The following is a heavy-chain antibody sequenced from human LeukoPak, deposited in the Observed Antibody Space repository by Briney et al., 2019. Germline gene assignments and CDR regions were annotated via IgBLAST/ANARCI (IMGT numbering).Heavy chain of an antibody. CDR1: GFTFSSYS. V-gene: IGHV3-48*01. J-gene: IGHJ2*01. D-gene: IGHD1-26*01. CDR2: ISSSSSTI. Sequence: AGGSLRLSCAASGFTFSSYSMNWVRQAPGKGLEWVSYISSSSSTIYYADSVKGRFTISRDNSKNTLYLQMNSLRAEDTAVYYCAKEGQWELRDWYFDLWGRGTLVTVSS. CDR3: AKEGQWELRDWYFDL.